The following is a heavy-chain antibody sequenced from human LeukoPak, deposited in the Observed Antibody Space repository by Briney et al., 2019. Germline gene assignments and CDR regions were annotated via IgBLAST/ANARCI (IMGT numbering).Heavy chain of an antibody. J-gene: IGHJ4*02. V-gene: IGHV4-39*01. CDR3: ARSWFSTGPADY. CDR1: GDSISSSSYY. D-gene: IGHD6-13*01. Sequence: PSETLSLTCTVSGDSISSSSYYWGWIRRPPGKGREGIGSIFHSGSTYYNPARKSRITISVNTSKNQFSLKLTSVTAADTAVYYCARSWFSTGPADYWGQGTLVTVSS. CDR2: IFHSGST.